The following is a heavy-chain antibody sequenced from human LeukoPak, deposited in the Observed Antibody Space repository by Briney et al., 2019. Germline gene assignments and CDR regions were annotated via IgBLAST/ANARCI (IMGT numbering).Heavy chain of an antibody. CDR3: AKDRGFYSGYGN. D-gene: IGHD5-12*01. CDR2: ISGSGGST. V-gene: IGHV3-23*01. Sequence: GGSLRLSCAASGFTFSSYAMSWVRQAPGKGLEWVSAISGSGGSTYYADSVKGRSTISRDNSKNTLYLQMNSLRAEDTAVYYCAKDRGFYSGYGNWGQGTLVTVSS. CDR1: GFTFSSYA. J-gene: IGHJ4*02.